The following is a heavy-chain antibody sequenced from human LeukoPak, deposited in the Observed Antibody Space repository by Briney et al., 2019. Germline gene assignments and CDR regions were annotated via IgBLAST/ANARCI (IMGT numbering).Heavy chain of an antibody. CDR3: ARAPSYGDYGGDH. V-gene: IGHV1-18*01. CDR1: GYTFTNYG. CDR2: ISGNNGVT. D-gene: IGHD4-17*01. J-gene: IGHJ4*02. Sequence: ASVKVSCKASGYTFTNYGISWVRQAPGQGLEWMGWISGNNGVTNYAQKLQGRATMTTDTSTSTAYMELGSLRSDATAVYYCARAPSYGDYGGDHWGPGTLLTVSS.